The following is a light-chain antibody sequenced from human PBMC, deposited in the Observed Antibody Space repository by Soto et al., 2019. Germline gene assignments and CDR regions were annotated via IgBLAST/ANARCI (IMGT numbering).Light chain of an antibody. J-gene: IGKJ2*01. CDR1: YDISSS. CDR3: QQLSHYPYS. V-gene: IGKV1-9*01. Sequence: DIQLTQSPSFLSASVEDRVTISCRASYDISSSLAWYQQEPGKPPKLLIYDSSTLQTGVPSRFTGIGSGRKFTLTISGLQFGDVATYFGQQLSHYPYSVGQGTKLEI. CDR2: DSS.